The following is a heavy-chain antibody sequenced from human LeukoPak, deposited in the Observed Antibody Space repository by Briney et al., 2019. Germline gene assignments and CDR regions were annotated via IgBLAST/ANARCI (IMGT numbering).Heavy chain of an antibody. J-gene: IGHJ4*02. Sequence: SVKVSCKASGGTFSSYAISWVRQAPGQGLEWMGGIIPIFGTANYAQKFQGRVTITADESTSTAYMELSSLRSEDTAVYYCARERNYYDSSGPSYYFDYWGQGTLVTVSS. CDR1: GGTFSSYA. V-gene: IGHV1-69*13. CDR3: ARERNYYDSSGPSYYFDY. D-gene: IGHD3-22*01. CDR2: IIPIFGTA.